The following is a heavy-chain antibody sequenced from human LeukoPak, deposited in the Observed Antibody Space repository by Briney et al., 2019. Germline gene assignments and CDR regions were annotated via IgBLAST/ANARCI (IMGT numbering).Heavy chain of an antibody. CDR3: ASAERPRTLYYYYYGMDV. V-gene: IGHV3-53*01. D-gene: IGHD1-14*01. Sequence: PGGSLRLSCAASGFTVSSNYMSWVRQAPGKGLEWVSVIYSGGSTYYADSVKGRFTISRDNSKNTLYLQMNSLRAGDTAVYYCASAERPRTLYYYYYGMDVWGQGTTVTVSS. CDR2: IYSGGST. CDR1: GFTVSSNY. J-gene: IGHJ6*02.